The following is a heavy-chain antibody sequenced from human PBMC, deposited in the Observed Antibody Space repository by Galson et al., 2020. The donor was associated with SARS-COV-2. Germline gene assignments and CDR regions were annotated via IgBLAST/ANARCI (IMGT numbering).Heavy chain of an antibody. CDR2: IYYSGST. CDR1: GGSISSYY. J-gene: IGHJ3*02. Sequence: SETLSLTCTVSGGSISSYYWSWIRQPPGKGLEWIGYIYYSGSTNYNPSLKSRVTISVDTSKNQFSLKLSSVTAADTAVYYCARGLGRRILGVVIIHDAFDIWGQGTMVTVSS. V-gene: IGHV4-59*01. CDR3: ARGLGRRILGVVIIHDAFDI. D-gene: IGHD3-3*01.